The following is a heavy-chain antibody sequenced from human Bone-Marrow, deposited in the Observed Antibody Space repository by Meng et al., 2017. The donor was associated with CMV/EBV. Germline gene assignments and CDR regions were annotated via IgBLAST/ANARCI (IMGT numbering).Heavy chain of an antibody. CDR3: AKDGNGYNLGY. D-gene: IGHD1-1*01. Sequence: GGSLRLSCTASGFTFDTSAMSWVRQAPGKGLEWVAFIWNDGSDAYYADSVKGRFIISRDNSESTLYLHMHSLRGDDTAVYYCAKDGNGYNLGYWGQGTLVTVPS. V-gene: IGHV3-30*02. CDR1: GFTFDTSA. CDR2: IWNDGSDA. J-gene: IGHJ4*02.